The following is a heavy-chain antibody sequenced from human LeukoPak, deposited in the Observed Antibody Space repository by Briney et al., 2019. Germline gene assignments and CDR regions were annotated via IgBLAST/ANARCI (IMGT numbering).Heavy chain of an antibody. CDR1: GYTFTSYY. D-gene: IGHD3-10*01. V-gene: IGHV1-46*01. CDR2: INPSGGST. Sequence: ASVKVSCKASGYTFTSYYMHWVRQAPGQGLEWMGIINPSGGSTSYAQKFQGRVTMTRDTSTSTVYMELSSLRSEDTAVYYCARDYQMTTYYYGSGSYSPLFDYWGQGTLVTVSS. J-gene: IGHJ4*02. CDR3: ARDYQMTTYYYGSGSYSPLFDY.